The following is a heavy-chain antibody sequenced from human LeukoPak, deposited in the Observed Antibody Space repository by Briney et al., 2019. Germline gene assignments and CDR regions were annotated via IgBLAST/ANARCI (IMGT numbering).Heavy chain of an antibody. J-gene: IGHJ4*02. CDR3: ARVKYYYDSSGYAFDY. V-gene: IGHV4-31*03. D-gene: IGHD3-22*01. Sequence: PSETLSLTCTVSGGSISSGGYYWSWIRQHPGKGLEWIGYIYYSGSTYYNPSLKSRVTISVDTSKNQFSPKLSSVTAADTAVYYCARVKYYYDSSGYAFDYWGQGTLVTVSS. CDR2: IYYSGST. CDR1: GGSISSGGYY.